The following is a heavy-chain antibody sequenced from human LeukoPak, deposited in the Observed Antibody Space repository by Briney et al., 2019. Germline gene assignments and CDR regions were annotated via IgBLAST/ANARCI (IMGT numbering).Heavy chain of an antibody. D-gene: IGHD3-3*01. CDR2: TYYRSTWYN. CDR3: ARAAAVFGWGMDV. CDR1: GDSVSSNSVT. Sequence: SQTLSLTCAISGDSVSSNSVTWNWIRQSPSRGLEWLGRTYYRSTWYNDYAVSVRGRMTVNPDTSKNQFSLHLNSVTPEDTAVYYCARAAAVFGWGMDVWGQGTTVTVSS. J-gene: IGHJ6*02. V-gene: IGHV6-1*01.